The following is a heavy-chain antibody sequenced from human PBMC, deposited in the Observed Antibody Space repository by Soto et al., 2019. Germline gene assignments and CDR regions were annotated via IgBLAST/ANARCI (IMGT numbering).Heavy chain of an antibody. J-gene: IGHJ4*02. Sequence: GESLSLSCPVSGLTFSRHAMSWVRQAPGNGLEWVSANSGSGGSTYYADSVKGRFTISRDNSKNTLYLQMNSVRAEDTAVYYCAKGRIAARGFDYWGQGTLVTVSS. CDR3: AKGRIAARGFDY. CDR2: NSGSGGST. CDR1: GLTFSRHA. V-gene: IGHV3-23*01. D-gene: IGHD6-6*01.